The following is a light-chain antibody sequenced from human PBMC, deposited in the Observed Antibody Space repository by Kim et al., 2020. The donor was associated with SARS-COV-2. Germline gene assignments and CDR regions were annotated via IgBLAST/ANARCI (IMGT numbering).Light chain of an antibody. J-gene: IGKJ1*01. CDR2: KAS. CDR3: QQYNRFSWT. Sequence: ASVGDRVTITCRASQSIGSWLALYQQKPGRAPKVLMYKASSLDSGVPSRFSGSGSGTEFTLTISSLQPDDFATYYCQQYNRFSWTFGRGTKVDIK. V-gene: IGKV1-5*03. CDR1: QSIGSW.